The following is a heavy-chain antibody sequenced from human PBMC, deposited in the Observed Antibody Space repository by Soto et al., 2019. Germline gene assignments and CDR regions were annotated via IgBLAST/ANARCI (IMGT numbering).Heavy chain of an antibody. CDR2: ISYDGSNK. V-gene: IGHV3-30-3*01. CDR1: GFTFSSYA. Sequence: GGSLRLSCAASGFTFSSYAMHWVRQAPGKGLEWVAVISYDGSNKYYADSVKGRFTISRDNSKNTLYLQMNSLRAEVTAVYYCARDQSRLIRGYSYGGFDYWGQGTLVTVSS. D-gene: IGHD5-18*01. CDR3: ARDQSRLIRGYSYGGFDY. J-gene: IGHJ4*02.